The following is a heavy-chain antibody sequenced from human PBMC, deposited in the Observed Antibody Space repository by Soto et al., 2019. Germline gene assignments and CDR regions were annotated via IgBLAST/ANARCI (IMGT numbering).Heavy chain of an antibody. CDR3: ARNYGSGXLTEIDRNHYYYYGMDV. CDR1: GYTFTSYY. CDR2: INPSGGST. J-gene: IGHJ6*02. V-gene: IGHV1-46*01. D-gene: IGHD3-10*01. Sequence: ASVEVSCKASGYTFTSYYMHWVRQAPGQGLDGMGIINPSGGSTSYAQKFQGRVTMTRDTSTSTVYMELSSLRSEDTAVYYCARNYGSGXLTEIDRNHYYYYGMDVWGQGTTVTVSS.